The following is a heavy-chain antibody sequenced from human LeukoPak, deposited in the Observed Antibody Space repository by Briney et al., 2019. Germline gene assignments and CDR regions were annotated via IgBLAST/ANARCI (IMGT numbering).Heavy chain of an antibody. CDR2: ISYDGSNK. D-gene: IGHD4-11*01. CDR1: GFTFSSYG. Sequence: GGSLRLSCAASGFTFSSYGMHWVRQAPGKGLEWVAVISYDGSNKYYADSVKGRSTISRDNSKNTLYLQMNSLRAEDTAVYYCARDSNPDAFDIWGQGTMVTVSS. V-gene: IGHV3-30*19. J-gene: IGHJ3*02. CDR3: ARDSNPDAFDI.